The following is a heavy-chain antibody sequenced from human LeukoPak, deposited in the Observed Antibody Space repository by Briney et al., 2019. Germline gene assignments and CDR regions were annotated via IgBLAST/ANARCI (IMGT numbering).Heavy chain of an antibody. V-gene: IGHV4-59*08. J-gene: IGHJ4*02. CDR2: IYYSGST. Sequence: PSETLSLTCTVSGGSISSYYWSWIRQPPGKGLEWIGYIYYSGSTNYNPSLKSRVTISVDTSKNQFSLKLASVTAADAAVYFCARRVDTSSGGYFDSWGQGILVTVSS. CDR3: ARRVDTSSGGYFDS. D-gene: IGHD3-22*01. CDR1: GGSISSYY.